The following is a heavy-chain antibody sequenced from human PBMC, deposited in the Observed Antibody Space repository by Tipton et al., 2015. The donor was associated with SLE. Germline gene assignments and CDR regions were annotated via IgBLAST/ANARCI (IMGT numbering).Heavy chain of an antibody. CDR2: VYYTGMT. Sequence: TLSLTCSVSDDSITTYYWSWIRQPPGKGLEWIGFVYYTGMTEYNPSLQSRVTMSVDTSKNQISLKVNSVTAADTAVYYCASIGPIYDYYYYMDVWGKGTTVTVSS. V-gene: IGHV4-59*12. CDR1: DDSITTYY. J-gene: IGHJ6*03. CDR3: ASIGPIYDYYYYMDV.